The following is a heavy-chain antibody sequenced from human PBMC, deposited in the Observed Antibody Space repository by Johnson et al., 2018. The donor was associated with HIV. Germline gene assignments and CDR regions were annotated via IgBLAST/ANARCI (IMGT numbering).Heavy chain of an antibody. D-gene: IGHD3-22*01. CDR3: ASLYYDSSGYYRAGAFDI. CDR2: LYSSGST. CDR1: GFTVINNY. J-gene: IGHJ3*02. V-gene: IGHV3-66*03. Sequence: VQLVESGGGLIQPGGSLRVSCAPSGFTVINNYMSWVRQAPGKGLEWVSTLYSSGSTYYADSVKGRFTISRDNSKNTLFLQMNSLRVEDTAVYYCASLYYDSSGYYRAGAFDIWGQGTMVTVSS.